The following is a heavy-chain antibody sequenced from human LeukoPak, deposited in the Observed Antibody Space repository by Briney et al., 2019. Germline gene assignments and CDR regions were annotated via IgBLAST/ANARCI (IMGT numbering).Heavy chain of an antibody. CDR3: ARATDFDWYYFDY. D-gene: IGHD3-9*01. V-gene: IGHV3-21*03. J-gene: IGHJ4*02. CDR2: ISSSSSYI. CDR1: GFTFSSYS. Sequence: GGSLRLSCAASGFTFSSYSMNWVRQAAGKGLEWVSSISSSSSYIYYADSVKGRFTISRDNAKNSLYLQMNSLRAEDTAVYYCARATDFDWYYFDYWGQGTLVTVSS.